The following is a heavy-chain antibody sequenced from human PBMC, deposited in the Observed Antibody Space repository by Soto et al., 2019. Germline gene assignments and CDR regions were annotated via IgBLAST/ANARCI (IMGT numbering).Heavy chain of an antibody. D-gene: IGHD5-12*01. V-gene: IGHV4-30-2*01. J-gene: IGHJ4*02. Sequence: SETLSLTCAVSGGSISSGGYSWSWIRQPPGKGLEWIGYIYHSGSTYYNPSLKSRVTISVDRSKNQFSLKLSSVTAAGTAVYYCARMVVATIPYYFDYWGQGTLVTVSS. CDR1: GGSISSGGYS. CDR2: IYHSGST. CDR3: ARMVVATIPYYFDY.